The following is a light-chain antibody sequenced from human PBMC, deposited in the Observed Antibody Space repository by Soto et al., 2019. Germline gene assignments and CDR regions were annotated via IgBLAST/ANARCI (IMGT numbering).Light chain of an antibody. Sequence: EIVLTQSPGTLSLSPGERATLSCRASQTISSSFLAWYQQKPGQAPRLLIYRASRRAPGIPDRFSGSGSWTDFTLPISSLEPEEFGVYYCHQFGSSPLDTFGPGTKVEIK. J-gene: IGKJ3*01. V-gene: IGKV3-20*01. CDR2: RAS. CDR1: QTISSSF. CDR3: HQFGSSPLDT.